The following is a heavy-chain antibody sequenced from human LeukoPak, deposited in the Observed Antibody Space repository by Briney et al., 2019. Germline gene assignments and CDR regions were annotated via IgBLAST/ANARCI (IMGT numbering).Heavy chain of an antibody. Sequence: PGGSLRLSCAASGFTVSSNYMNWVRQAPGKGLEWVSSITSSSYIYYADSVKGRFTISRDNAKNSLYLQMNSLRAEDTAVYYCARSYSSSRGTFDYWGQGTLVTVSS. CDR3: ARSYSSSRGTFDY. D-gene: IGHD6-6*01. CDR1: GFTVSSNY. V-gene: IGHV3-69-1*01. J-gene: IGHJ4*02. CDR2: ITSSSYI.